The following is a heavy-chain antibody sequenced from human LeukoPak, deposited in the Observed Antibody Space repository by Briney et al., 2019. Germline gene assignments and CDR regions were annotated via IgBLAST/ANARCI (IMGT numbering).Heavy chain of an antibody. V-gene: IGHV1-2*06. CDR2: INPNSGGT. J-gene: IGHJ6*02. CDR1: GYTFTGYY. D-gene: IGHD3-10*01. Sequence: ASVEVSCKASGYTFTGYYMHWVRQAPGQGLEWMGRINPNSGGTNYAQKFQGRVTMTRDTSISTAYMELSRLRSDDTAVYYCAGPLLLWFGELSDGMDVWGQGTTVTVSS. CDR3: AGPLLLWFGELSDGMDV.